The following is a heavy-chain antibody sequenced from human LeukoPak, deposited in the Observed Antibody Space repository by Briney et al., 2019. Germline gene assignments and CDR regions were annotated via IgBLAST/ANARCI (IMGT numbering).Heavy chain of an antibody. CDR3: ARDLSPVVRASPMGY. D-gene: IGHD3-10*01. V-gene: IGHV3-64D*06. CDR2: ISDNGGST. Sequence: GGSLSLSCPASGFILRSHAMHWVRQAPRKGLEYVSRISDNGGSTYYADSVKGRFTISRDNSKNTLYLQMSSLRAVDTAVYYCARDLSPVVRASPMGYWGQGTPVTVSS. J-gene: IGHJ4*02. CDR1: GFILRSHA.